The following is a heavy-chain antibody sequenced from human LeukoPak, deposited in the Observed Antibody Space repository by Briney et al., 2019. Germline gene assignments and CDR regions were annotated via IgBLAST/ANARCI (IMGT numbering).Heavy chain of an antibody. Sequence: GGSLRLSCAASGFTFSNYAMSWVRQAPGKGLEWVSAISNRAGTHYADSVKGRFTTSRDTSQNTLYLQMNSLRADDTAVYYCAKVKGTAPNYFDYWGQGTLVTVSS. V-gene: IGHV3-23*01. CDR1: GFTFSNYA. CDR3: AKVKGTAPNYFDY. J-gene: IGHJ4*02. D-gene: IGHD5-18*01. CDR2: ISNRAGT.